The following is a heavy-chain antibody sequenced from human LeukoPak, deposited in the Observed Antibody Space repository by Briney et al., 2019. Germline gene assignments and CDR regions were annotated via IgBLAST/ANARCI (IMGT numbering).Heavy chain of an antibody. Sequence: PSETLSLTCAVYGGSFSGYYWSWIRQPPGEGLEWIGEINHSGSTNYNPSLKSRVTISVDTSKNQFSLKLSSVTAADTAVYYCARGKRYHAVWGQGTLVTVSS. V-gene: IGHV4-34*01. CDR2: INHSGST. CDR1: GGSFSGYY. J-gene: IGHJ4*02. D-gene: IGHD2-2*01. CDR3: ARGKRYHAV.